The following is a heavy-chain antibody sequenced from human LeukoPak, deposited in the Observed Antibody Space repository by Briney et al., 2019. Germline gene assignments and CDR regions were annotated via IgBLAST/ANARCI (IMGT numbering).Heavy chain of an antibody. CDR2: ISGSGGSK. J-gene: IGHJ4*02. V-gene: IGHV3-23*01. CDR1: GFTFSSYA. D-gene: IGHD5-18*01. CDR3: ARDLIQLWLRGFIGY. Sequence: GGSLRLSCAASGFTFSSYAMSWVRQAPGKGLEWVSAISGSGGSKYYADSVKGRFTISRDNSKNTLYLQMNSLRAEDTAVYYCARDLIQLWLRGFIGYWGQGTLVTVSS.